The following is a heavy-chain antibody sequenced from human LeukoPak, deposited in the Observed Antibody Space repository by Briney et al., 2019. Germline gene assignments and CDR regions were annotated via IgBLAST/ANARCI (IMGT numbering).Heavy chain of an antibody. D-gene: IGHD3-10*01. CDR3: AREITMVRGVITNWFDP. V-gene: IGHV4-39*02. CDR2: IYYSGST. Sequence: SETLSLTCTVSGGSISSSSYYWGWIRQPPGKGLEWIGSIYYSGSTYYNPSLKSRVTISVDTSKNQFSLKLSSVTAADTAVYYCAREITMVRGVITNWFDPWGQGTLVTVSS. J-gene: IGHJ5*02. CDR1: GGSISSSSYY.